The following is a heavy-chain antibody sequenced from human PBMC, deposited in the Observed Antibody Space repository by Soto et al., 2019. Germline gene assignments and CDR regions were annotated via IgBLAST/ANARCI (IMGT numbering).Heavy chain of an antibody. J-gene: IGHJ4*02. D-gene: IGHD2-8*01. CDR2: ISHNSDSF. Sequence: QVQLVESGGGLVKPGESLGVSCTASGFSFGDYYMSWIRQAPGKGLEWISYISHNSDSFYYADSVKGRFTVSRDNSKNSLFLQMDNLRAEDTAVYYCAREDLCTTGTCLLLRRKTNYFDYWGPGTQVTVSS. CDR1: GFSFGDYY. CDR3: AREDLCTTGTCLLLRRKTNYFDY. V-gene: IGHV3-11*01.